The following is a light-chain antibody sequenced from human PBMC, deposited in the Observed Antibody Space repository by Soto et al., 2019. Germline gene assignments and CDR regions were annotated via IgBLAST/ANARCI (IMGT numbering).Light chain of an antibody. V-gene: IGLV2-14*01. J-gene: IGLJ2*01. CDR3: AAWDDSLSAL. CDR2: EVS. CDR1: TNDVGGYNY. Sequence: QSALTQPASVSGSPGQSITISCTGTTNDVGGYNYVSWYQQHPGKAPKLLIFEVSSRPSGVSNRFSGSKSGTSASLAISGLRSEDEADYYCAAWDDSLSALFGGGTKLTVL.